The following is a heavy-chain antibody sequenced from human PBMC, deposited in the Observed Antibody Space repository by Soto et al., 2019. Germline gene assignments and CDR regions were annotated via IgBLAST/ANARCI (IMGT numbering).Heavy chain of an antibody. J-gene: IGHJ4*02. CDR2: INSDGSST. D-gene: IGHD2-15*01. CDR3: AGDQGYCSGGSCYVAGY. Sequence: EVQLVESGGGLVQPGGSLRLSCAASGFTFSSYWMHWVRQAPGKGLVWVSRINSDGSSTGYADSVMGRFTISRDNAKNTLDLEMNSLRAEDTAVYYCAGDQGYCSGGSCYVAGYWGQGTLVTVSS. V-gene: IGHV3-74*01. CDR1: GFTFSSYW.